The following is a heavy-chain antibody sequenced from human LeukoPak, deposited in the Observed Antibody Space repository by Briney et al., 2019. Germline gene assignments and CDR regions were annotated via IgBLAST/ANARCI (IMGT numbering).Heavy chain of an antibody. CDR3: ARHSVYSSSFDY. D-gene: IGHD6-13*01. CDR1: GGSISSGGYY. CDR2: IYYSGST. Sequence: SETLSLTCTVSGGSISSGGYYWSWIRQHPGKGLEWIGYIYYSGSTYYNPSLKSRLTISVDTSKNQFSLKLSSVTAADTAVYYCARHSVYSSSFDYWGQGTLVTVSS. J-gene: IGHJ4*02. V-gene: IGHV4-31*03.